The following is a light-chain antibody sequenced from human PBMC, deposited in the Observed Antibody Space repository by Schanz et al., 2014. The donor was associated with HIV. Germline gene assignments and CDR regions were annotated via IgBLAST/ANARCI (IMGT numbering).Light chain of an antibody. Sequence: QSVLTQPPSVSVAPGKTASITCVANNLGSKSVHWYQQLPGTAPKLVIYNTYHRPSGVPDRFSGSQSGASASLAISGLQSEDEADFYCATWDDSLNGWVFGGGTKLTVL. J-gene: IGLJ3*02. CDR3: ATWDDSLNGWV. CDR2: NTY. V-gene: IGLV1-44*01. CDR1: NLGSKS.